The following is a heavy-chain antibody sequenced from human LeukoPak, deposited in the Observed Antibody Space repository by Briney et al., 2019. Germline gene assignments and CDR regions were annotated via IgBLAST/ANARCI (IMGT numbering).Heavy chain of an antibody. Sequence: GGSLRLSCAASGFAFNTYAMHWVRQAPGKGLEWVTLIWHDGSHKFYIDSVRGRFTISRDNSRNTVYLQMNGLRPEDTAVYYCAREIFGSRIYPEYWGQGTLVTV. D-gene: IGHD3-3*01. CDR3: AREIFGSRIYPEY. J-gene: IGHJ4*02. CDR1: GFAFNTYA. V-gene: IGHV3-33*01. CDR2: IWHDGSHK.